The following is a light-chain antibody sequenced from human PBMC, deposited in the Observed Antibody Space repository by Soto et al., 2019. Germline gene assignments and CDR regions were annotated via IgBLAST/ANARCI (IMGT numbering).Light chain of an antibody. Sequence: TLSAANLSVXPGEXASLXXRASQSAGNFLAWYQQKPGHAPRLLIYYISTRATGIPARFSGSGSGTEFTLTISSLQSEDSAVYYCQQHNKSPITFGQGTRPEIK. CDR3: QQHNKSPIT. CDR2: YIS. J-gene: IGKJ5*01. CDR1: QSAGNF. V-gene: IGKV3D-15*01.